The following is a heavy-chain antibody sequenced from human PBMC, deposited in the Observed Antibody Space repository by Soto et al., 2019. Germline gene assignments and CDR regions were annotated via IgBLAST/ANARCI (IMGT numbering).Heavy chain of an antibody. J-gene: IGHJ4*02. CDR1: GFTFSSYG. CDR3: AKGDSRGREGDYFDY. Sequence: QVQLVESGGGVVQPGRSLRLSCAASGFTFSSYGMHWVRQAPGKGLEWVAVISYDGSNKYYADSVKGRFTISRDNSKNTLYLQMNSLRAEDTAVYYCAKGDSRGREGDYFDYWGQGTLVTVSS. V-gene: IGHV3-30*18. CDR2: ISYDGSNK. D-gene: IGHD6-19*01.